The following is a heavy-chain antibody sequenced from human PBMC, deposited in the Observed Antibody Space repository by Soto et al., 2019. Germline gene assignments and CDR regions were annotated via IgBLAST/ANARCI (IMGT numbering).Heavy chain of an antibody. J-gene: IGHJ4*02. CDR1: GGSISSSSYY. V-gene: IGHV4-39*01. Sequence: QLQLQESGPGLVKPSETLSLTCTVSGGSISSSSYYWGWIRQPPGKGLEWIGSIYYSGSTYYNPSLKSRVTISVDTSKNQFSLKLSSVTAADTAVYYCARIDTAMVTAKDWGQGTLVTVSS. D-gene: IGHD5-18*01. CDR2: IYYSGST. CDR3: ARIDTAMVTAKD.